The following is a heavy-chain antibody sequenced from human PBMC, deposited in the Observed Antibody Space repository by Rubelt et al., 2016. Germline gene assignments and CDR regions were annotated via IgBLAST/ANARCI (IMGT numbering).Heavy chain of an antibody. J-gene: IGHJ4*02. CDR2: IIPILGIA. CDR3: ARYLGIEGDLDY. Sequence: QVQLVQSGAEVKKPGSSVKVSCKASGGTFSSYAISWVRQAPGQGLEWMGRIIPILGIANYAQSGQGRVTITADKSTSTAYMELSSVRSEDTAVYYCARYLGIEGDLDYWGQGTLVTVSS. CDR1: GGTFSSYA. V-gene: IGHV1-69*04. D-gene: IGHD7-27*01.